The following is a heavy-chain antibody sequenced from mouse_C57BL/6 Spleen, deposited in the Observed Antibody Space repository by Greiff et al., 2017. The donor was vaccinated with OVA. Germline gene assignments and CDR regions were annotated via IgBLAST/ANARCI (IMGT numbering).Heavy chain of an antibody. CDR3: ARRGDYDEFAY. Sequence: VQLQQSGPGLVQPSQSLSITCSVSGFSLTSYGVHWVRQSPGKGLEWLGVIWSGGSTDYYAAFISSLSISKDNSKSQVFFKMNSLQADDTAIYYCARRGDYDEFAYWGQGTLVTVAA. J-gene: IGHJ3*01. CDR1: GFSLTSYG. V-gene: IGHV2-2*01. D-gene: IGHD2-4*01. CDR2: IWSGGST.